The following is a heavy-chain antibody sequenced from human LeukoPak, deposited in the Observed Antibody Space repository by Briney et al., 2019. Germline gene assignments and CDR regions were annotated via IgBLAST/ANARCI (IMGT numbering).Heavy chain of an antibody. Sequence: GGSLRLSYAASGFTFSGYAMHWVRQAPGKGLEYVSGISNNGGSTFYANSVKGRFTISRDNSKNTLYLQMGSLRADDMAVYYCARPIYGSADYNGMDVWGQGTTVTVSS. D-gene: IGHD3-10*01. V-gene: IGHV3-64*01. J-gene: IGHJ6*02. CDR3: ARPIYGSADYNGMDV. CDR1: GFTFSGYA. CDR2: ISNNGGST.